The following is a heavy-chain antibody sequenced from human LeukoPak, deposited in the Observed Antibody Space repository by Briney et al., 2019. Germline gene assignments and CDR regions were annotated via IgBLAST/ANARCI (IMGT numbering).Heavy chain of an antibody. D-gene: IGHD6-13*01. Sequence: SETLSLTCTVSGGSISSTSYYWGWIRQPPGKGLEWIGSIYFSGSTYYNPSLKSRVTISVDTSKHQFSLKLSSVTAADTAVYYCARVDSSNWYDSRGYFDYWGQGTLVTVSS. J-gene: IGHJ4*02. CDR2: IYFSGST. V-gene: IGHV4-39*07. CDR3: ARVDSSNWYDSRGYFDY. CDR1: GGSISSTSYY.